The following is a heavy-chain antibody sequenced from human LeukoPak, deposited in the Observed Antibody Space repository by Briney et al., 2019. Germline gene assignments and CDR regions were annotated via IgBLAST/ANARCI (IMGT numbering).Heavy chain of an antibody. V-gene: IGHV4-31*03. CDR1: GGSISSGGYY. Sequence: SETLSLTCTVSGGSISSGGYYWSWIRQHPGKGLEWIGYIYYSGSTYYNPSLKSRVTISVDTSKNQFSLKLSSVTAADTAVYYCARSSNGKFSDWGQGTLVTLSS. CDR3: ARSSNGKFSD. J-gene: IGHJ4*02. CDR2: IYYSGST. D-gene: IGHD1-1*01.